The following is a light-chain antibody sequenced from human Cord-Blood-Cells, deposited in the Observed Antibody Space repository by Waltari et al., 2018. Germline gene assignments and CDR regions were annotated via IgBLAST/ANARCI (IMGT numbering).Light chain of an antibody. Sequence: DIVMTQSPDSLALSLGERATISCTTSQSGLYSSNNKNYLAWYQQKPGQPPKLLIYWASTRESGVPDRFSGSGSGTDFTLTISSLQAEDVAVYYCQQYYSTPPITFGQGTRLEIK. J-gene: IGKJ5*01. V-gene: IGKV4-1*01. CDR1: QSGLYSSNNKNY. CDR2: WAS. CDR3: QQYYSTPPIT.